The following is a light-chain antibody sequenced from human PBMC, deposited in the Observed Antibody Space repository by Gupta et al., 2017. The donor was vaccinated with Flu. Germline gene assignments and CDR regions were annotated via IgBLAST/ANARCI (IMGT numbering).Light chain of an antibody. J-gene: IGKJ1*01. V-gene: IGKV1-39*01. Sequence: YLHWYQQKPGKAPQLLIFGASTLQSGVPSRFSGSGYGTDFTLILDSLQSEDVATYYCQQTYTTPRTFGQETKVDIK. CDR1: Y. CDR3: QQTYTTPRT. CDR2: GAS.